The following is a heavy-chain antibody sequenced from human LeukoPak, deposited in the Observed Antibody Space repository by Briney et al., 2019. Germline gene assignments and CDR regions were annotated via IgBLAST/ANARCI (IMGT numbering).Heavy chain of an antibody. V-gene: IGHV1-18*01. D-gene: IGHD3-22*01. Sequence: GASVKVSCKASGYTFTSYGISWVRQAPGQGLEWMGWISAYNGNTNYAQKLQGGVTMTTDTSTSTAYMELRSLRADDTAVYYCAREGYYDSSGYFDFDYWGQGTLVTVSS. CDR2: ISAYNGNT. CDR3: AREGYYDSSGYFDFDY. J-gene: IGHJ4*02. CDR1: GYTFTSYG.